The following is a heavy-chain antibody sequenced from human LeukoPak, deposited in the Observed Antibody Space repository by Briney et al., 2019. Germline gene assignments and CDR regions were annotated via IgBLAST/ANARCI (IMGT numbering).Heavy chain of an antibody. CDR1: GFTFGSYW. CDR3: ARGNIAAAGIHY. Sequence: AGGSLRLSCAASGFTFGSYWMHWVRQAPGKGLVWVSRISGDGSSTTYVDSVMGRFTISRDNAKNTLYLQMNSVRAEDTAVYYCARGNIAAAGIHYWGQGTLVIVSS. J-gene: IGHJ4*02. D-gene: IGHD6-13*01. CDR2: ISGDGSST. V-gene: IGHV3-74*01.